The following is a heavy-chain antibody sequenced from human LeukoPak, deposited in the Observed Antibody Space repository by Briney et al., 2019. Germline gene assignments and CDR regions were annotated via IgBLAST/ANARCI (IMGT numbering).Heavy chain of an antibody. D-gene: IGHD4-17*01. V-gene: IGHV1-2*06. CDR2: INPNSGGT. Sequence: GASVKVSCKASGYTFTGYYMHWVRQAPGQGLEWVGRINPNSGGTNYAQKFQGRVTMTRDTSISTAYMELSRLRSDDTAVYYCARAGHDYDAFDIWGQGTIVTVSS. J-gene: IGHJ3*02. CDR3: ARAGHDYDAFDI. CDR1: GYTFTGYY.